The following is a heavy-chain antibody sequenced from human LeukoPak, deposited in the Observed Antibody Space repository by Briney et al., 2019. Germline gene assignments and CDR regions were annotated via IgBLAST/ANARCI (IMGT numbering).Heavy chain of an antibody. Sequence: GESPKISCKSLGYSFTDYWIAWVPQMPGKGPEWMGMIYPYDSDTRYRPPFQGQVTISGDKSINTAYLQWSSLKASDSAMYYCARFRSVTGDNWFDPWGQGTLVTVSS. J-gene: IGHJ5*02. CDR3: ARFRSVTGDNWFDP. CDR2: IYPYDSDT. D-gene: IGHD6-19*01. V-gene: IGHV5-51*01. CDR1: GYSFTDYW.